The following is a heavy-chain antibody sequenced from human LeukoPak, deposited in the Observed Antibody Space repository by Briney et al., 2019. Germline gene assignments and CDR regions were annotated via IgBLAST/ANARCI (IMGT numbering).Heavy chain of an antibody. Sequence: GGSLRLSCAASGFTFSSYSMNWVRQAPGKGLEWVSYISSSSGTIYYADSVKGRFTISRDNAKNSLYLQVNSLRDEDTAVYYCARGDWGSITGTSYYFDYWGQGTLVTVSS. CDR1: GFTFSSYS. V-gene: IGHV3-48*02. CDR2: ISSSSGTI. D-gene: IGHD1-20*01. CDR3: ARGDWGSITGTSYYFDY. J-gene: IGHJ4*02.